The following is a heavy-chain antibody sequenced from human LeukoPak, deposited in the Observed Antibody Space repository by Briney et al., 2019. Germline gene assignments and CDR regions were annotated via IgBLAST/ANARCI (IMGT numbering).Heavy chain of an antibody. Sequence: EASVKVSCKASGYTFTSYGISWVRQAPGQGLEWMGWISVYNGNTNYAQKLQGRVTMTTDTSTSTAYMELRSLRSDDTAVYYCARGTYYYDSSGYYPIDYWGQGTLVTVSS. CDR1: GYTFTSYG. CDR3: ARGTYYYDSSGYYPIDY. D-gene: IGHD3-22*01. J-gene: IGHJ4*02. V-gene: IGHV1-18*01. CDR2: ISVYNGNT.